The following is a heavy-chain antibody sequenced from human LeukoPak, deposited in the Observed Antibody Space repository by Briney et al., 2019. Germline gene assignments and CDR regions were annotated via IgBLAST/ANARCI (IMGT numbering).Heavy chain of an antibody. D-gene: IGHD3-10*01. CDR2: IYYSGST. CDR3: ARAHPVRPRGVGWFDP. CDR1: GGSTRSTNFY. V-gene: IGHV4-61*05. J-gene: IGHJ5*02. Sequence: AETLSLACSVSGGSTRSTNFYWGWIRRTPGKGLEWIGYIYYSGSTNYNPSLKSRVTISVDTSKNQFSLKLSSVTAADTAVYYCARAHPVRPRGVGWFDPWGQGTLVTVSS.